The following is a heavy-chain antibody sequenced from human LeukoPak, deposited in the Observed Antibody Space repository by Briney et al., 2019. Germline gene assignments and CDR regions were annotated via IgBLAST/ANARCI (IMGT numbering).Heavy chain of an antibody. CDR3: SCGRIATYYDVWSGPQRHFWFDP. J-gene: IGHJ5*01. D-gene: IGHD3-3*01. CDR2: INHSGST. Sequence: SETLSLTCAVYGGSFSGCYWSWIPQPPGKGLEWIVEINHSGSTNYNPSLKSRVTISVDTSKNQFSLKLSSVTAADTAVYYYSCGRIATYYDVWSGPQRHFWFDPWGKGTMVTVSS. V-gene: IGHV4-34*01. CDR1: GGSFSGCY.